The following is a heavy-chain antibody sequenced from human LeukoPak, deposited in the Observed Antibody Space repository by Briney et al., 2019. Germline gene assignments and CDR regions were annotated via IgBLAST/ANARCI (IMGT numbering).Heavy chain of an antibody. Sequence: PGGSLRLSCAASGFTFSSYGMNWVRQAPGKGLEWVSYISSSSSTIYYADSVKGRFTISRDNAKNSLYLQMNSLRDEDTAVYYCARDSVRSSYYDSWSGYSSPPNINWFDPWGQGTLVTVSS. V-gene: IGHV3-48*02. CDR2: ISSSSSTI. CDR3: ARDSVRSSYYDSWSGYSSPPNINWFDP. J-gene: IGHJ5*02. CDR1: GFTFSSYG. D-gene: IGHD3-3*01.